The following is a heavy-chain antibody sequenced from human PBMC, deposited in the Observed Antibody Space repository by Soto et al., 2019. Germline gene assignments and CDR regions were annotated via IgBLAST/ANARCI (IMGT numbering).Heavy chain of an antibody. CDR2: ISSSSSYI. CDR1: GFTFSSYS. D-gene: IGHD3-22*01. CDR3: ARAGVVNPTPPDY. J-gene: IGHJ4*02. Sequence: GGSLRLSCAASGFTFSSYSMNWVRQAPGKGLEWVSSISSSSSYIYYADSVKGRFTISRDNAKNSLYLQMNSLRAEDTAVYYCARAGVVNPTPPDYWGQGTLVTVSS. V-gene: IGHV3-21*01.